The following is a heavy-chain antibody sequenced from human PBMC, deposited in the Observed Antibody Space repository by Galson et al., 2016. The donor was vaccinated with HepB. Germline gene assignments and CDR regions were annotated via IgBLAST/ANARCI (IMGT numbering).Heavy chain of an antibody. CDR3: AKDYDHGDPRAFDT. CDR2: ISTSGSDI. J-gene: IGHJ3*02. CDR1: GFTFSDYY. Sequence: SLRLSCAASGFTFSDYYMSWVRQAPGQGLEWVSYISTSGSDISSVDSVKGRFTISRDNAKNSLYLQMNSVRAEDTDIYYCAKDYDHGDPRAFDTWGQGTMVTVSS. D-gene: IGHD3-16*01. V-gene: IGHV3-11*01.